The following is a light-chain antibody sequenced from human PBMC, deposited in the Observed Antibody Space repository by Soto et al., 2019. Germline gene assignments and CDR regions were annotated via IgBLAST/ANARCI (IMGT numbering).Light chain of an antibody. CDR1: QSVSTQ. CDR3: QDRLNWPPTT. Sequence: EIVLTQSPATLSLSPGERATLSCRASQSVSTQLAWYQQKPGQAPRLLIYDTSVRATGVPARFSGSGSGTGFTLTISSLEPEDFAVYYCQDRLNWPPTTFGQGTKVEI. CDR2: DTS. J-gene: IGKJ1*01. V-gene: IGKV3-11*01.